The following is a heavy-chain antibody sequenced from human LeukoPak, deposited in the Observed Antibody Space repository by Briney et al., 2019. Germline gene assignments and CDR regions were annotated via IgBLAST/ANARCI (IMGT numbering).Heavy chain of an antibody. J-gene: IGHJ4*02. V-gene: IGHV3-21*01. CDR1: GFPFSSYS. CDR3: ARGPTKLDY. Sequence: PGGSLRLSCEASGFPFSSYSMSWVRQARGKGLEWVSSITSSSRYIYYADSVKGRFTISRDNANNALSLQMNSLRAEDTAVYFCARGPTKLDYWGQGTLVTVSS. CDR2: ITSSSRYI.